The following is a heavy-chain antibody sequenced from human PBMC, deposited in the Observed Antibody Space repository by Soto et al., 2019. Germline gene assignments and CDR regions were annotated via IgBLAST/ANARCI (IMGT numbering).Heavy chain of an antibody. D-gene: IGHD6-19*01. J-gene: IGHJ4*02. V-gene: IGHV3-21*01. CDR3: LGGFSSGWYGGY. CDR2: ISSSSSYI. Sequence: EVQLVESGGGLVKPGGSLRLSCAASGFTFSSYSMNWVRQAPGKGLEWVSSISSSSSYIYYADSVKGRFTISRDNAKNSLYVQMNSLRAEDTAVYYCLGGFSSGWYGGYWGQGTLVTVSS. CDR1: GFTFSSYS.